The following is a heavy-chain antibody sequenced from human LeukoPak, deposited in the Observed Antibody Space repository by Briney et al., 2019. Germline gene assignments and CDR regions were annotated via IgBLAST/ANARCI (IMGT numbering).Heavy chain of an antibody. D-gene: IGHD2-15*01. V-gene: IGHV4-30-4*01. J-gene: IGHJ5*02. Sequence: SQTLSLTCTVSGGSITSGDFSWSWIRQPPGKGLEWIGYIYYSGSSYYNPSLKSRVTMSVDTSMNQFSLKLSSVTAADTAVYYCARDRISWFDLWGQGTLVTVSS. CDR1: GGSITSGDFS. CDR3: ARDRISWFDL. CDR2: IYYSGSS.